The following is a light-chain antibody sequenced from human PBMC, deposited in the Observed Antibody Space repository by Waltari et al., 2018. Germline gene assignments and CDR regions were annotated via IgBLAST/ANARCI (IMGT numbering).Light chain of an antibody. V-gene: IGKV1-39*01. J-gene: IGKJ3*01. CDR1: QSISSY. CDR3: QQSYSTLGT. CDR2: AAS. Sequence: DIQMTQSPSSLSASVGEGVTIPCRASQSISSYLNWYQQKPGKAPKLLIYAASSLPSGVPSRFSGSGSGTDFTLTISSLQPEDFATYYCQQSYSTLGTFGPGTKVDIK.